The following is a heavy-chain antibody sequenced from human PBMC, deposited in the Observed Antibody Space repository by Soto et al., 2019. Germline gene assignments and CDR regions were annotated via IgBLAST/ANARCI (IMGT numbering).Heavy chain of an antibody. CDR2: MNPNSGNT. V-gene: IGHV1-8*01. Sequence: ASVKVSCKASGYTFTSYDINWVRQATGQGLEWMGWMNPNSGNTGYAQNFQDRVTMTRNTSISTAYMELSSLRSEDTAVYYCAAAGGGSGSYYSWLYGMDVWGQGTTVTVSS. D-gene: IGHD3-10*01. CDR1: GYTFTSYD. J-gene: IGHJ6*02. CDR3: AAAGGGSGSYYSWLYGMDV.